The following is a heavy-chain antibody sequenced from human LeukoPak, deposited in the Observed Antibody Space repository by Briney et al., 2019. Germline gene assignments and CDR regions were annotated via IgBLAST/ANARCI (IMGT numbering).Heavy chain of an antibody. Sequence: SVKVSCKASGGTFSSYTISCVRHAPGQGLEWMGGVIPIFGTANYAQKVQGRVTITTDESTSTAYMELSSLRSEDTAVYYCARERGGCSSTSCYDWFDPWGQGTLVTVSS. D-gene: IGHD2-2*01. CDR2: VIPIFGTA. V-gene: IGHV1-69*05. CDR1: GGTFSSYT. J-gene: IGHJ5*02. CDR3: ARERGGCSSTSCYDWFDP.